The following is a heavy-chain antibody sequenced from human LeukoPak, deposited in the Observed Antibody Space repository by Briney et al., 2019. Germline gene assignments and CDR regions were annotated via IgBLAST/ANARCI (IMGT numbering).Heavy chain of an antibody. CDR3: AKSPRSGYYLYYFDY. CDR1: GFTFSSYA. D-gene: IGHD3-22*01. J-gene: IGHJ4*02. CDR2: ISASGDGP. V-gene: IGHV3-23*01. Sequence: GGSLRLSCAASGFTFSSYALSWVRQVPGKGMQWVSGISASGDGPYYADSVMGRSTISRDDSKSTLYLQMNSLRAEDTAVYYCAKSPRSGYYLYYFDYWGQGTLVTVSS.